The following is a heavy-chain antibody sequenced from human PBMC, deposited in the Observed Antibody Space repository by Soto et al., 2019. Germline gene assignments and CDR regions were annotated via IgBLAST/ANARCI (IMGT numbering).Heavy chain of an antibody. Sequence: QVQLVQSGAEVKKPGASVKISCKASGYTFSSSYIHWVRQAPGQGLEWMGLINPSGISTDYAQTFQGTVTVTRDTSTSTVYMELTSLRSEDTAVHYCASGGYTYGFSAMDVGGPGTTVAVSS. CDR2: INPSGIST. J-gene: IGHJ6*02. D-gene: IGHD5-18*01. V-gene: IGHV1-46*01. CDR1: GYTFSSSY. CDR3: ASGGYTYGFSAMDV.